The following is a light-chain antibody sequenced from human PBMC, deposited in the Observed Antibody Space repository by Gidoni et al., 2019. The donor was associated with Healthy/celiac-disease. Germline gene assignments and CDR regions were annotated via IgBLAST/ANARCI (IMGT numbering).Light chain of an antibody. J-gene: IGKJ1*01. V-gene: IGKV4-1*01. CDR3: QQYYSTPVT. Sequence: DIVMTQSPDSLAVSLSERATINCKSSQSVLYSSNNKNYLAWYQQKPGQPPKLLISWASTRECGVPDRFSGSGSGTDFTLTISSLQAEDVAVYYCQQYYSTPVTFGQGTKVEIK. CDR1: QSVLYSSNNKNY. CDR2: WAS.